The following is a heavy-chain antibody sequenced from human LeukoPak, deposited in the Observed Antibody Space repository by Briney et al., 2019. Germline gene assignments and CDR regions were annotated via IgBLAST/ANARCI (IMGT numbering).Heavy chain of an antibody. D-gene: IGHD2-15*01. V-gene: IGHV1-69*06. Sequence: ASVKVSCKASGGTFSSYAISWVRQAPGQGLEWMGGIIPIFGTANYAQKFQGRVTITADKSTSTAYMELSSLRSEDTAVYYCARGLGDIVVVVAASDAFDIWGQGTMVTVSS. CDR1: GGTFSSYA. CDR2: IIPIFGTA. CDR3: ARGLGDIVVVVAASDAFDI. J-gene: IGHJ3*02.